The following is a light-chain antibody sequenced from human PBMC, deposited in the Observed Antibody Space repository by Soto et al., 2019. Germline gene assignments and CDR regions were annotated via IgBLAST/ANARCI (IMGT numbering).Light chain of an antibody. V-gene: IGLV1-40*01. CDR2: ANT. CDR1: SSNIGAGYD. Sequence: QSVLTQPPSVSGAPGQRVTISCTGNSSNIGAGYDVHWYQQLSETAPKLIIYANTNRPSGVPQRFSGSKSGTSASLAITGLQAEDEADYYCQSYDSSLSAYVFGTGTKVTVL. CDR3: QSYDSSLSAYV. J-gene: IGLJ1*01.